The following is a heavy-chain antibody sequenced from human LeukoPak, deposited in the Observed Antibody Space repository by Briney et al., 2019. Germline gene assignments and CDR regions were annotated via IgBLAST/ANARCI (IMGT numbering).Heavy chain of an antibody. CDR2: IIPIFGTA. CDR1: GGTFSSYA. V-gene: IGHV1-69*05. J-gene: IGHJ4*02. CDR3: ARGGDSSGYYLEDFDY. D-gene: IGHD3-22*01. Sequence: ASVKVSCKASGGTFSSYAISWVRQAPGQGLEWMGGIIPIFGTANYAQKFQGRVTITTDESTSTAYMELSSLRSEDTAVYYCARGGDSSGYYLEDFDYWGQGTLVTVSS.